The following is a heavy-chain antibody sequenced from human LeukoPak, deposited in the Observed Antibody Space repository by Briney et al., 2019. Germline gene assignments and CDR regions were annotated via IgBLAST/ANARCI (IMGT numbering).Heavy chain of an antibody. J-gene: IGHJ4*02. CDR3: ARDGNNWNVDY. CDR2: SNPNSDYT. CDR1: GYTFTSYH. V-gene: IGHV1-46*01. D-gene: IGHD1-20*01. Sequence: ASVKVSCKASGYTFTSYHMHWARQAPGQGLEWMGISNPNSDYTNYAEKFQGRVTMTRDTSTSTVYMELSSLRSEDTAVYYCARDGNNWNVDYWGQGTLVTVSS.